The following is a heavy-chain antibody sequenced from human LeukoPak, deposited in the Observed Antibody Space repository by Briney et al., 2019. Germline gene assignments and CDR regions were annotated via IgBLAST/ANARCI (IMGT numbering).Heavy chain of an antibody. CDR3: ARDLGVYDFWSGYPAYYYYYGMDV. J-gene: IGHJ6*02. D-gene: IGHD3-3*01. Sequence: GGSLRLSCAASGFTFGSYGMHWVRQAPGKGLEWVAVISYDGSNKYYADSVKGRFTISRDNSKNTLYLQMNSLRAEDTAVYYCARDLGVYDFWSGYPAYYYYYGMDVWGQGTTVTVSS. CDR1: GFTFGSYG. CDR2: ISYDGSNK. V-gene: IGHV3-30*03.